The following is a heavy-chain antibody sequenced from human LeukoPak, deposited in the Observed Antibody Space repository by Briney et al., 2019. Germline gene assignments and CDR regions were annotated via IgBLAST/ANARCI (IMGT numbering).Heavy chain of an antibody. J-gene: IGHJ4*02. Sequence: GESLRLSCAASGFSFGTYGMSWVRQVAGKVLEWVAWINWNGASTVYADSVKGRFTISRDNAKNPLYLQMNSLRAEDTALYYCARGPSGWYYFEDWGQGTLVTVSS. V-gene: IGHV3-20*04. CDR2: INWNGAST. CDR3: ARGPSGWYYFED. CDR1: GFSFGTYG. D-gene: IGHD6-19*01.